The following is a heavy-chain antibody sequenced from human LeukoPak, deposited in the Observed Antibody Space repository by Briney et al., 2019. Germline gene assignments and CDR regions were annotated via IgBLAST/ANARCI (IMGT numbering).Heavy chain of an antibody. CDR2: IIPIFGTA. Sequence: SVKVSCKASGGTFSSYAISCVRQAPGQGLEWMGGIIPIFGTANYAQKFQGRVTITTGESTSTAYMELSSLRSEDTAVYYCALSSSTRAIFDYWGQGTLVTVSS. V-gene: IGHV1-69*05. CDR1: GGTFSSYA. CDR3: ALSSSTRAIFDY. J-gene: IGHJ4*02. D-gene: IGHD6-6*01.